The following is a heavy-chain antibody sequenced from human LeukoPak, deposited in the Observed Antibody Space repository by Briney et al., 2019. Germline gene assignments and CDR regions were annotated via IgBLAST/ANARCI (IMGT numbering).Heavy chain of an antibody. CDR2: ISYDETNK. J-gene: IGHJ2*01. CDR3: AKNNDYGGSYWYFDL. D-gene: IGHD4-23*01. V-gene: IGHV3-30*04. Sequence: GGSLRLSCAASGFTFSSYTMHWVRQPRGKGLEWVAVISYDETNKYYEDSVKGRFTISRDSSKNTLYLQMSSLRDEDTAVYYCAKNNDYGGSYWYFDLWGRGTLVTVSS. CDR1: GFTFSSYT.